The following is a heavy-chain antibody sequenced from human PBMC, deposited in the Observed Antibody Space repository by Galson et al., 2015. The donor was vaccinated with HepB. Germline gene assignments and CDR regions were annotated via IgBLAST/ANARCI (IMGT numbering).Heavy chain of an antibody. V-gene: IGHV3-23*01. D-gene: IGHD2-15*01. CDR3: AKTPSVVVLVAAPPDYGMDV. CDR2: ISGNGGGT. J-gene: IGHJ6*02. CDR1: GLTFSTYA. Sequence: SLRLSCAASGLTFSTYAMSWVRQAPGKGLEWVSGISGNGGGTYYADSVKGRFTISRDNSKSTLYLQMNSLRAEDTAIYYCAKTPSVVVLVAAPPDYGMDVWGQGTTVTVSS.